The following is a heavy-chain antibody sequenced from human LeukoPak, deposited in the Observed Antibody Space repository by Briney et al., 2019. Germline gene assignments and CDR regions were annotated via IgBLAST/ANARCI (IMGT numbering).Heavy chain of an antibody. D-gene: IGHD1-26*01. Sequence: HPGGSLRLSCAVSGITLSNYGMSWVRQAPGKGLEWVSAISGSGGSTYYADSVKGRFTISRDNSKNTLYLQMNSLRAEDTAVYYCAIISGSYPDDWFDPWGQGTLVTVSS. CDR1: GITLSNYG. CDR2: ISGSGGST. CDR3: AIISGSYPDDWFDP. J-gene: IGHJ5*02. V-gene: IGHV3-23*01.